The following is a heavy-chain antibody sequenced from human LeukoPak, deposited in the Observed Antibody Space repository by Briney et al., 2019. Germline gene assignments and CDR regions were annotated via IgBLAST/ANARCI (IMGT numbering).Heavy chain of an antibody. J-gene: IGHJ4*02. D-gene: IGHD3-10*01. CDR3: ARHLKLLWFREPYYLDY. V-gene: IGHV4-39*01. CDR1: GGSISSSSYY. Sequence: SETLSLTCTVSGGSISSSSYYWGWIRQPPGKGLEWIGSIYYSGSTYYNPSLKSRVTISVDTSKNQFSLKLSSVTAADTAVYYCARHLKLLWFREPYYLDYWGQGTLVTVSS. CDR2: IYYSGST.